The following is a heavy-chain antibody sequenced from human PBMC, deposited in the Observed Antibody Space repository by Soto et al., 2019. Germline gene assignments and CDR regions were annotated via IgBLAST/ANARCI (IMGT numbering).Heavy chain of an antibody. CDR3: ARMGIRYYYGSVSPSDLYYYYYGMDV. V-gene: IGHV4-4*02. CDR2: IYHSGST. CDR1: GGSISSSNW. D-gene: IGHD3-10*01. Sequence: SETLSLTCAVSGGSISSSNWWSWVRQPPGKGLEWIGEIYHSGSTNYNPSLKSRVTISVDKSKNQFSLKLSSVTAADTAVYYCARMGIRYYYGSVSPSDLYYYYYGMDVWGQGTAVTVSS. J-gene: IGHJ6*02.